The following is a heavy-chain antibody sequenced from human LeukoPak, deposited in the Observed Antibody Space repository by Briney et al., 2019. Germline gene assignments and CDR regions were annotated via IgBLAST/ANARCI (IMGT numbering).Heavy chain of an antibody. CDR1: GGSFSGYY. Sequence: SETLSLTCAVYGGSFSGYYWSWIRQPPGKGLEWIGEINHSGSTNYNPSLKSRVTISVDTSKNQFSLKLSSVTAADTAVYYCARDGHIAARGYYYYYMDVWGKGTTVTVSS. CDR3: ARDGHIAARGYYYYYMDV. V-gene: IGHV4-34*01. CDR2: INHSGST. D-gene: IGHD6-6*01. J-gene: IGHJ6*03.